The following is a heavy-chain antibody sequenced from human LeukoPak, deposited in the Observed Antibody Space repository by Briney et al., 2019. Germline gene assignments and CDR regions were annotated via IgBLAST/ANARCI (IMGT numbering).Heavy chain of an antibody. CDR1: GFTFSSYG. CDR3: AKGQLRFLDNWFDP. V-gene: IGHV3-30*02. Sequence: GGSRRLSCAASGFTFSSYGMHWVRQAPGKGLEWVAFIRYDGSDKYYGDSVKGRFTISRDNPKNTLYLQMNSLRAEDTAVYYCAKGQLRFLDNWFDPWGQGTLVTVSS. J-gene: IGHJ5*02. D-gene: IGHD3-3*01. CDR2: IRYDGSDK.